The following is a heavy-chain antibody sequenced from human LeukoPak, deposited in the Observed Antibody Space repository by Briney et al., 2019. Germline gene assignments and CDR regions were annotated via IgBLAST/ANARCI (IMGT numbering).Heavy chain of an antibody. CDR3: ATPVARNYYFDY. V-gene: IGHV1-24*01. J-gene: IGHJ4*02. Sequence: GASVKVSCKASGYTLTELSMHWVRQAPGKGLEWMGGFDPEDGETIYAQKFQGRVTMTEDTSTDTAYMELSSLRSEDTAVYYCATPVARNYYFDYWGQGTLVTVSS. CDR2: FDPEDGET. CDR1: GYTLTELS. D-gene: IGHD5-12*01.